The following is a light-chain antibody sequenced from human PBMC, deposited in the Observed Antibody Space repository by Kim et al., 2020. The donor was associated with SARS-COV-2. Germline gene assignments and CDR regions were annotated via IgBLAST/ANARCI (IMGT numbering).Light chain of an antibody. CDR2: QDT. Sequence: VAPGQTSRLSFYGERLGHKYVCWYRHKTGQAPAVVIYQDTPRPSGIPERFSGSNSGNTATLTISGTQAVDEADYYCQVWDSTTTVFGGGTQLTVL. V-gene: IGLV3-1*01. J-gene: IGLJ2*01. CDR3: QVWDSTTTV. CDR1: RLGHKY.